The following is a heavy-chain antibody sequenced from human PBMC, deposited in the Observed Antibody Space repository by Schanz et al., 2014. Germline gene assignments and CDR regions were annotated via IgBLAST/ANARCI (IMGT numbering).Heavy chain of an antibody. CDR2: INPNTGGT. Sequence: QVQLVQSGAEVKKPGASVKVSCKASGYTFSDYYIHWVRQAPGQGLEWMGWINPNTGGTNYAQKFQGWVTMTRDTSISTAYMEVSRLKSDDTAVYYCARLSVAGRPHVNYWYFALWGRGTLVTVSS. V-gene: IGHV1-2*04. D-gene: IGHD6-19*01. CDR3: ARLSVAGRPHVNYWYFAL. CDR1: GYTFSDYY. J-gene: IGHJ2*01.